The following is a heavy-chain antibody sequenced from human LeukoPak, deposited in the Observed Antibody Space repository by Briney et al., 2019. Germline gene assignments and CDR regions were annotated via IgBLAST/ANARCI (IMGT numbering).Heavy chain of an antibody. J-gene: IGHJ3*02. Sequence: PGGSLRLSCAASGFTLSSYAMHWVRQAPGKGLEWVAVISYDGSNKYYADSVKGRFTISRDNSKNTLYLQMNSLRAEDTAVYYCARTYCGGDCYSQAFDIWGQGTMVTVSS. CDR3: ARTYCGGDCYSQAFDI. V-gene: IGHV3-30-3*01. CDR1: GFTLSSYA. D-gene: IGHD2-21*02. CDR2: ISYDGSNK.